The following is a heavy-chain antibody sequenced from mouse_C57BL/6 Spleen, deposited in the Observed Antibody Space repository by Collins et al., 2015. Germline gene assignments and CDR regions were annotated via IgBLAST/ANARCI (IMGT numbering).Heavy chain of an antibody. CDR3: ARRTTAYFDV. Sequence: QVQLKQSGAELVRPGASVKLSCKASGYTFTDYYINWVKQRPGQGLEWIARIYPGSGNTYYNEKFKGKATLTAEKSSSTAYMQLSSLTSEDSAVYFCARRTTAYFDVWGTGTTVTVSS. V-gene: IGHV1-76*01. D-gene: IGHD1-2*01. CDR1: GYTFTDYY. CDR2: IYPGSGNT. J-gene: IGHJ1*03.